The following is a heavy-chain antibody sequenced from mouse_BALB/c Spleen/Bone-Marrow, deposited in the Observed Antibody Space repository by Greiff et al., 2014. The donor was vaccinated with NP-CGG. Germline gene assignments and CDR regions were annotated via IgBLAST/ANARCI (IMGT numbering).Heavy chain of an antibody. CDR3: ASLYGNYGGYFDY. V-gene: IGHV2-6-4*01. CDR2: IWGSGST. Sequence: VQVVESGPGLVAPSQSLSITCTVSGFSLSRYSVHWVRQPPGKGLEWLGMIWGSGSTDYNSALKSRMSISKDNSKSQVVLKMNSLQQDDTAMYYGASLYGNYGGYFDYWGQGTTLTVSS. CDR1: GFSLSRYS. D-gene: IGHD2-10*02. J-gene: IGHJ2*01.